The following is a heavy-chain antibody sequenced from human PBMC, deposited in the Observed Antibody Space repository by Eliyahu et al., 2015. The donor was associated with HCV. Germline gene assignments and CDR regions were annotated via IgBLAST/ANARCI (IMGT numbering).Heavy chain of an antibody. J-gene: IGHJ4*02. CDR3: AKGVGIFGVVIIYYFDY. D-gene: IGHD3-3*01. V-gene: IGHV3-23*01. CDR2: ISGSGGST. Sequence: EVQLLESGGGLVQPGGSLRLSCAASGFXFSSYAMSWVRQAPGKGLEWVSAISGSGGSTYYADSVKGRFTISRDNSKNTLYLQMTSLRAEDTAVYYCAKGVGIFGVVIIYYFDYWGQGTLVTVSS. CDR1: GFXFSSYA.